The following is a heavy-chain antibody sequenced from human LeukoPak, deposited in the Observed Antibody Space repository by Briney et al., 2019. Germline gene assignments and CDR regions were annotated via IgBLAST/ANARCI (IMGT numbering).Heavy chain of an antibody. CDR1: GGTFSSYA. D-gene: IGHD2-15*01. CDR3: ARDNGYCSGGRCYLLDY. Sequence: ASVKVSCKASGGTFSSYAISWVRQAPGQGLELMGGIIPIFGTANYAQKFQGRVTITTDESTSTAYMELSSLRSEDTAVYYCARDNGYCSGGRCYLLDYWGQGTLVTVSS. CDR2: IIPIFGTA. J-gene: IGHJ4*02. V-gene: IGHV1-69*05.